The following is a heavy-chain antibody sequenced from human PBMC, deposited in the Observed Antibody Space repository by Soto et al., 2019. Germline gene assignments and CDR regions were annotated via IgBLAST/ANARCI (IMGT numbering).Heavy chain of an antibody. CDR1: GFSLSTLGTC. D-gene: IGHD2-21*01. V-gene: IGHV2-70*01. CDR2: INWDNNE. J-gene: IGHJ4*02. CDR3: ARIPHYSDSYYMDY. Sequence: SGPTLVNPTQTLTLTCTFSGFSLSTLGTCVAWIRQPPGKALEWLALINWDNNEYYSTSLKTRLTISRDTSKNQVVLTMTNVDPVDTATYYCARIPHYSDSYYMDYWGRGTLVTSPQ.